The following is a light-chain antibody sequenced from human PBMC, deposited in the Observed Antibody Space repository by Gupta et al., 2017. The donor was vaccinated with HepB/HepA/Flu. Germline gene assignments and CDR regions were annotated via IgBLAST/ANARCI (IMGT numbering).Light chain of an antibody. CDR2: LDS. V-gene: IGLV3-1*01. CDR3: PGWDSCTVV. J-gene: IGLJ2*01. CDR1: KLGDRY. Sequence: SYALTQPASVPAPPGQTATITRSGVKLGDRYSYLYQQEPGQSPVVVIYLDSKLPSGIPGRFSGSNSGKAATVIIGGNQAIDEAYYYCPGWDSCTVVFGGGTKLTVL.